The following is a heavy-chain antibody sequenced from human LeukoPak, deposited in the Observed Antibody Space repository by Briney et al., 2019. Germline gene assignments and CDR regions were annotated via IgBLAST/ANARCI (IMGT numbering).Heavy chain of an antibody. CDR3: ARGVDYDGILVGYFDY. V-gene: IGHV4-34*01. CDR1: GGSFSGYY. CDR2: INHSGST. D-gene: IGHD3-22*01. Sequence: SETLSLTCAVYGGSFSGYYWSWIRQPPGKGLEWIGEINHSGSTNYNPSLKSRVTISVDTSKNQFSLKLSSVTAADTAVYYCARGVDYDGILVGYFDYWGQGTLVTVSS. J-gene: IGHJ4*02.